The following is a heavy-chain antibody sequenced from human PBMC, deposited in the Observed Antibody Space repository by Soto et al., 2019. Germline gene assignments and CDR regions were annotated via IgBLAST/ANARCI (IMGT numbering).Heavy chain of an antibody. Sequence: QVQLQESGPGLVKPSQTLSVTCTVSVGSLSSDNFFWSWVRQHPETGLDWVGYIYHTGAAYYNPSLKSRLTISLDTSKNRFALSLISGTAADSAVYYCAREVISPATSDAFDIWGQGTMVTVSS. D-gene: IGHD1-26*01. CDR1: VGSLSSDNFF. V-gene: IGHV4-31*03. J-gene: IGHJ3*02. CDR2: IYHTGAA. CDR3: AREVISPATSDAFDI.